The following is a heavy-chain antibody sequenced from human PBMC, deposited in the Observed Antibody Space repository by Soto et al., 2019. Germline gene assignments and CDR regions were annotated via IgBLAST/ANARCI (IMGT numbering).Heavy chain of an antibody. V-gene: IGHV3-15*07. CDR3: TTGVSGWFPDFHVSFDY. CDR2: IKSKTDGGTT. D-gene: IGHD6-19*01. CDR1: GFTFSNAW. J-gene: IGHJ4*02. Sequence: PGGSLRLSCAASGFTFSNAWMNWVRQAPGKGLEWVGRIKSKTDGGTTDYAAPVKGRFTISRDDSKNTLYLQMNSLKTEDTAVYYCTTGVSGWFPDFHVSFDYWGQGTLVTVSS.